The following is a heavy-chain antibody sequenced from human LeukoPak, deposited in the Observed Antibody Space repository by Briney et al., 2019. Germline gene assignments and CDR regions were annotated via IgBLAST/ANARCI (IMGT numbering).Heavy chain of an antibody. CDR3: AKEPRDYYYYMDV. V-gene: IGHV3-30*02. Sequence: GGSLRLSCAASGFTFSSYEMNWVRQAPGKGLEWVAFIRYDGSNKYYADSVKGRFTISRDNSKNTLYLQMNSLRAEDTAVYYCAKEPRDYYYYMDVWGKGTTVTISS. J-gene: IGHJ6*03. CDR1: GFTFSSYE. CDR2: IRYDGSNK.